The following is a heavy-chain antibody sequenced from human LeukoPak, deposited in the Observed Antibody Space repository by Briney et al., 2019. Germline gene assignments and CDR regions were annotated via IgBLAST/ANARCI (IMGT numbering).Heavy chain of an antibody. Sequence: PSETLSLTCTVSSGSISSGSYYWGWIRQPPGQGLEWIGSIYYSGNTYYNPSLKSQVTISVDASMNEFSLKLSSVTAADTAVYYCARDPLGSSGVIEDAFDIWGQGTMVTVSS. CDR3: ARDPLGSSGVIEDAFDI. D-gene: IGHD1-26*01. CDR1: SGSISSGSYY. V-gene: IGHV4-39*07. J-gene: IGHJ3*02. CDR2: IYYSGNT.